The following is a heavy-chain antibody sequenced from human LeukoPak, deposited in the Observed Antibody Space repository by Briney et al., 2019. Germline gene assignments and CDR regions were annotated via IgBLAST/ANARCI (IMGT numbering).Heavy chain of an antibody. CDR3: ARGSGTYYVYNWFHP. CDR2: IHYSGSS. D-gene: IGHD3-10*01. Sequence: SETLSLTCTVSGGSISSNSYYWGWLRQPPGKGLEWIGSIHYSGSSYYNPSLKSRVTMSVDTSKNQFSLRLSSVTAADTAMYYCARGSGTYYVYNWFHPWGQGTLVTVSS. CDR1: GGSISSNSYY. V-gene: IGHV4-39*07. J-gene: IGHJ5*02.